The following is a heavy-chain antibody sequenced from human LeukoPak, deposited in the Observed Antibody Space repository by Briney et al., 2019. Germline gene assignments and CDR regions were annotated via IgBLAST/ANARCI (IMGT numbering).Heavy chain of an antibody. J-gene: IGHJ4*02. V-gene: IGHV1-46*01. CDR1: GYTFTSYY. D-gene: IGHD6-13*01. CDR2: INPSGGST. CDR3: AREQQLVPSFDY. Sequence: ASVKVSCKASGYTFTSYYMHWVRQAPGQGLEWMGIINPSGGSTSYAQKFQGRVTMARDTSTSTVYMELSSLRSEDTAVYYCAREQQLVPSFDYWGQGTLVTVSS.